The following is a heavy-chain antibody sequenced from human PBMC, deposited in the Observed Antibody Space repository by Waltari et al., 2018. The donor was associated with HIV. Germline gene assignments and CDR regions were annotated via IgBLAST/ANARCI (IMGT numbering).Heavy chain of an antibody. Sequence: EVQLVQSGAEVKKPGESLKISGKGSGYSFTSYWIGRACQPPGKGLEWMGIIYPGNSDTRYSPSFQGQVTISADKSISTAYLQWSSLKASDTAMYYCATGGRFLEWPTPDYWGQGTLVTVSS. D-gene: IGHD3-3*01. CDR1: GYSFTSYW. V-gene: IGHV5-51*03. CDR2: IYPGNSDT. CDR3: ATGGRFLEWPTPDY. J-gene: IGHJ4*02.